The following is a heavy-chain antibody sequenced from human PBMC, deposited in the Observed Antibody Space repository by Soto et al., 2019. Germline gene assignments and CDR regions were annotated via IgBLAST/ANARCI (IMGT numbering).Heavy chain of an antibody. CDR1: GYTFTSYY. CDR2: INPSGGST. D-gene: IGHD4-4*01. CDR3: ARTSLDYICDY. J-gene: IGHJ4*02. Sequence: ASVKVPCKASGYTFTSYYIHWVRQAPGQGLEWMGVINPSGGSTTYAQRFQGRVTLTRDTSTSTVYMQLSSLSSGDTAVYYCARTSLDYICDYWGQGTLVTVSS. V-gene: IGHV1-46*01.